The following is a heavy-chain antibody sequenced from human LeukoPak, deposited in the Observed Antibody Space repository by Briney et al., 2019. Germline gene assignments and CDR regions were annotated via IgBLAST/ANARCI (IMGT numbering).Heavy chain of an antibody. CDR3: AMNWGTGRTLDY. CDR1: GRSFSSYY. J-gene: IGHJ4*02. Sequence: SETLSLTCAVYGRSFSSYYWSWIRQPPGKGPEWIGEINHSGGTNYNPSLKSRVTISVDTSKNQFSLKVRSVTAADTAVYYCAMNWGTGRTLDYWGQGTLVTVSS. D-gene: IGHD7-27*01. V-gene: IGHV4-34*01. CDR2: INHSGGT.